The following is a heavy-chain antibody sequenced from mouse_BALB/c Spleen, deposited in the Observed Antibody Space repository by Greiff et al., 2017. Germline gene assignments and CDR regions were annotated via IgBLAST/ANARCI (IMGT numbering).Heavy chain of an antibody. V-gene: IGHV4-1*02. J-gene: IGHJ1*01. Sequence: EVKLVESGGGLVQPGGSLKLSCAASGFDFSRYWMSWVRQAPGKGLEWIGEINPDSSTINYTPSLKDKFIISRDNAKNTLYLQMSKVRSEDTALYYCARHYYGYPRYWYFDVWGAGTTVTVSS. CDR3: ARHYYGYPRYWYFDV. D-gene: IGHD1-2*01. CDR1: GFDFSRYW. CDR2: INPDSSTI.